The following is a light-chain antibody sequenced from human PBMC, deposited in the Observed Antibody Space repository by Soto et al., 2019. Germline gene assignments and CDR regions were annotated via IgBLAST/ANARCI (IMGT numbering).Light chain of an antibody. Sequence: QSALTQPASVSGSPGQSITISCTGTSSDVGSYNLVSWYQQQPGKAPKLMISEVSKRPSGVSNRFSGSKSGNTASLTISGLQAEDEADYYCCSYAGSSTPLIFGTGTQLTV. J-gene: IGLJ1*01. CDR1: SSDVGSYNL. V-gene: IGLV2-23*02. CDR2: EVS. CDR3: CSYAGSSTPLI.